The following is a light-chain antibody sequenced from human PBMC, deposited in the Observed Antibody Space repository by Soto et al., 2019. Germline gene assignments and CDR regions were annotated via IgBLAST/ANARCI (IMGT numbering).Light chain of an antibody. Sequence: QSALTQPASVSGSPGQSITISCTGTSSDVGAXKYVSWYQQXXGXAPKXMIYEVSNRPSGVSNRFSGSKSGNTASLTISGXXAXDEADYYCSSHTXXXXVXXFGTXTKLTVL. CDR3: SSHTXXXXVXX. CDR1: SSDVGAXKY. V-gene: IGLV2-14*01. CDR2: EVS. J-gene: IGLJ1*01.